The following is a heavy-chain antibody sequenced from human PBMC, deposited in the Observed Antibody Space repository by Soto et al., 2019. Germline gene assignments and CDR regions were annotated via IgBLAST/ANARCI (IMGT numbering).Heavy chain of an antibody. J-gene: IGHJ6*02. CDR2: IYSGHTT. D-gene: IGHD2-15*01. V-gene: IGHV3-53*01. CDR1: GFIVSSNH. Sequence: EVQLVESGGGLIQPGGSLRLSCVASGFIVSSNHMSWVRQAPGKGLEWVSVIYSGHTTYYADSVEGRFTISRDNAKNTLYLQMNSLRAEDTAVYYCARDRDIVVVVAASPYYYYYGMDVWGQGTTVTVSS. CDR3: ARDRDIVVVVAASPYYYYYGMDV.